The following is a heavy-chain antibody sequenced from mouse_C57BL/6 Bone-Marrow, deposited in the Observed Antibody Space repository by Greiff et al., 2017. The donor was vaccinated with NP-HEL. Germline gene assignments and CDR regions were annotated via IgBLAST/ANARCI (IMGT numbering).Heavy chain of an antibody. CDR1: GFTFSSYG. V-gene: IGHV5-6*01. J-gene: IGHJ2*01. D-gene: IGHD2-5*01. CDR2: ISSGGSYT. CDR3: ARHYYSNYFDY. Sequence: EVHLVESGGDLVKPGGSLKLSCAASGFTFSSYGMSWVRQTPDKRLEWVATISSGGSYTYYPDSVKGRFTLSRANAKNTLYLQRSSLKSEDTAIYYCARHYYSNYFDYWGQGTTLTVSS.